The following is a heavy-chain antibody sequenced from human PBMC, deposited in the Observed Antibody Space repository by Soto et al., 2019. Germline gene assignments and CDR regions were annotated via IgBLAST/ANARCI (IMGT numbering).Heavy chain of an antibody. D-gene: IGHD2-8*01. J-gene: IGHJ4*02. CDR2: IKQDGSEK. V-gene: IGHV3-7*04. CDR1: GFTFSSYW. Sequence: PGGSLRLSCAASGFTFSSYWMSWVRQAPGKGLEWVANIKQDGSEKYYVDSVKGRFTISRDNAKNSLYLQMNSLRAEDTAVYYCARAPPPRGYCTNGVCYRGALPARTSPEKNYFDYWGQGTLVTVSS. CDR3: ARAPPPRGYCTNGVCYRGALPARTSPEKNYFDY.